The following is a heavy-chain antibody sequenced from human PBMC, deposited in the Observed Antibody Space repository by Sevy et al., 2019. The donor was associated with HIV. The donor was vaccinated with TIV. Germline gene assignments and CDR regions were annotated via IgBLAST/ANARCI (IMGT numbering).Heavy chain of an antibody. D-gene: IGHD2-2*01. J-gene: IGHJ4*02. Sequence: GGSLRLSCAASGFTFSNYAMSWVRQAPGKGLEWVSTFSFGCGKINYADSVKGRFTISRDNSKNTLYLQMNSLRAEETALYYCAREGCSKPHDYWGQGTLVTVSS. CDR2: FSFGCGKI. CDR1: GFTFSNYA. V-gene: IGHV3-23*01. CDR3: AREGCSKPHDY.